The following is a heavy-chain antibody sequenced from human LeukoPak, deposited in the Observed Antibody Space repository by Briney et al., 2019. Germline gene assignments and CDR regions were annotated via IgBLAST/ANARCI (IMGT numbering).Heavy chain of an antibody. Sequence: GGSLRLSCAVSGFTFSRYSMNWVRQAPGKGLEWVSYICSDSRTIYYADSVKGRFTISRDDAKNSPYLQMKSLRDEDTAVYYCARYGSGTSYITNYFDYWGQGTLVTVSS. V-gene: IGHV3-48*02. CDR2: ICSDSRTI. CDR3: ARYGSGTSYITNYFDY. D-gene: IGHD3-10*01. J-gene: IGHJ4*02. CDR1: GFTFSRYS.